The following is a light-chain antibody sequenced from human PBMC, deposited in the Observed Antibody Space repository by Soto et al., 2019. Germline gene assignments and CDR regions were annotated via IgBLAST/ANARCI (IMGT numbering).Light chain of an antibody. V-gene: IGKV1-5*03. J-gene: IGKJ1*01. CDR2: EAS. CDR3: QQYNNYPRT. CDR1: ETINIW. Sequence: IQMTQSPSTLSASVGDRVTITCRASETINIWLAWYQQKPGKAPKLLISEASSLESGVPPRFSGSGSGTEFTLTISSLQSDDFATYYCQQYNNYPRTFGQGTKVDI.